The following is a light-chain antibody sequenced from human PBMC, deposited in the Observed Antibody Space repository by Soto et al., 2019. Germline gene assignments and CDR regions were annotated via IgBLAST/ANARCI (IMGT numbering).Light chain of an antibody. CDR2: EAS. J-gene: IGLJ1*01. Sequence: QSVLTQPPSVSGSPGQSVTISCTGTSTDFVSYNRVSWYQQPPGTAPKLIIYEASNRPSGVPDRFSGSKSGNTASLTISGLQAADEADYYCSLYTTENTYVFGTGTNVT. V-gene: IGLV2-18*01. CDR3: SLYTTENTYV. CDR1: STDFVSYNR.